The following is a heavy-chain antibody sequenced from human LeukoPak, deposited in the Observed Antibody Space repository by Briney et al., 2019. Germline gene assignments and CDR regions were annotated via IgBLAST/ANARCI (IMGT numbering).Heavy chain of an antibody. Sequence: GESLKISCKGSGYSFTSYWIGGVRQMPGKGLEWMGIIYPSDSDTRYSPSFQGQVTISADKSISTAYLQWSSLKASDTAMYYCARLTVRGYYDSSGYPSDAFDIWGQGTMVTVSS. V-gene: IGHV5-51*01. J-gene: IGHJ3*02. CDR3: ARLTVRGYYDSSGYPSDAFDI. CDR2: IYPSDSDT. D-gene: IGHD3-22*01. CDR1: GYSFTSYW.